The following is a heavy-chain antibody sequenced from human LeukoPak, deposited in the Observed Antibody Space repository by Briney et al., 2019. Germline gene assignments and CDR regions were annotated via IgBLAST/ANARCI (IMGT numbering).Heavy chain of an antibody. CDR1: GGSISSSSYY. CDR2: IYYSGST. CDR3: ARKDPGYSGYSDFDY. J-gene: IGHJ4*02. D-gene: IGHD5-12*01. V-gene: IGHV4-39*07. Sequence: SETLSLTCTVSGGSISSSSYYWGWIRQPPGKGLEWIGSIYYSGSTYYNPSLKSRVTISLDTSKNQFSLKLSSVTAADTAIYYCARKDPGYSGYSDFDYWGQGTLVTVSS.